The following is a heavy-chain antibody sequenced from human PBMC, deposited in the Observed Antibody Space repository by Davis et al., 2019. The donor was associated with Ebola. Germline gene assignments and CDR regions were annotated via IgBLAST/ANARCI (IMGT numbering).Heavy chain of an antibody. V-gene: IGHV3-48*02. CDR1: GFSFGSFG. J-gene: IGHJ4*02. Sequence: PGGSLRLSCAASGFSFGSFGMNWVRQAPGKGLEWVAYISGTTSNIYYADSVKGRFTISRDNAKSSLYLQMNGLRDGDTALYYCARANYFDYWGQGSLVTVSS. CDR3: ARANYFDY. CDR2: ISGTTSNI.